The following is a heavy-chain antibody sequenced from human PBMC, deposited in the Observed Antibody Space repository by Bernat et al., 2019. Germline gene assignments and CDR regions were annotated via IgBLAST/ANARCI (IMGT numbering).Heavy chain of an antibody. V-gene: IGHV3-30*02. Sequence: VQLEESGGGVVQPGGSLRLSCVTSGFTFSTYDMHWVRQAPGKGLEWVAFIRHDEDKKDYGDSVKGRFTISRDNSKNTVFLQMNSLGIEDTALYYCATFPNIDMATSRRGFAYWGPGTLVTVSS. J-gene: IGHJ4*02. D-gene: IGHD5-24*01. CDR3: ATFPNIDMATSRRGFAY. CDR1: GFTFSTYD. CDR2: IRHDEDKK.